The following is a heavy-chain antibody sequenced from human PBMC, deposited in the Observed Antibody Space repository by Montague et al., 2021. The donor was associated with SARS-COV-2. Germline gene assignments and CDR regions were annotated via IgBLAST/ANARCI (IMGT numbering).Heavy chain of an antibody. CDR3: ASADFWSGYLDFDY. CDR1: GGSISSSY. J-gene: IGHJ4*02. Sequence: SETLSLTCSVSGGSISSSYWSWIRQPPGKGLEWIGYIYHYGSANYNPSLKSRVTISVDTSKNQFSLKLSSVTAVDTAVYYCASADFWSGYLDFDYWGQGTPVTVSS. V-gene: IGHV4-59*08. D-gene: IGHD3-3*01. CDR2: IYHYGSA.